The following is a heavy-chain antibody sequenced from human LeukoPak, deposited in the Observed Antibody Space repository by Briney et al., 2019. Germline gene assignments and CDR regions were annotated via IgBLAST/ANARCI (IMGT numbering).Heavy chain of an antibody. J-gene: IGHJ4*02. CDR1: GFTFSRYN. CDR3: ARSRLTSFDY. V-gene: IGHV3-48*01. CDR2: ISSTLYST. Sequence: GGSLRLSCAASGFTFSRYNMVWVRQAPGKGLEWISYISSTLYSTFYTDSVKGRFAISRDNAKNSLFLQMNGLRAEDTAVYYCARSRLTSFDYWGQGTLVAVSS.